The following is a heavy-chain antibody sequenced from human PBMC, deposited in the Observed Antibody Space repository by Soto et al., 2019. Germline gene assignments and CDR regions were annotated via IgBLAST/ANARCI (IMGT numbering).Heavy chain of an antibody. V-gene: IGHV1-3*01. J-gene: IGHJ4*02. CDR1: GYTFTSYA. D-gene: IGHD3-3*01. CDR3: ARDLGSGYPYYFDY. CDR2: INAGNGNT. Sequence: AASVKVSCKASGYTFTSYAMHWVRQAPGQRLEWMGWINAGNGNTKYSQKFQGRVTITRDTSASTAYMELRSLRSDDTAVYYCARDLGSGYPYYFDYWGQGTLVTVSS.